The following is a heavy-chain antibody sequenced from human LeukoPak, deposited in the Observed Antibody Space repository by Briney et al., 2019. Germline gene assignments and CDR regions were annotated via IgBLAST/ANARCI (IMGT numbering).Heavy chain of an antibody. CDR2: IYYSGTT. D-gene: IGHD3-16*02. Sequence: PETLSLTCTVSGGSISSYYWNWIRQPPGKGLEWIGFIYYSGTTNYNPSLKSRVTISVDTSKNQFSLKLSSVTAADTAVYYCARGGSYVWGSYRLKSWFDPWGQGTLVTVSS. J-gene: IGHJ5*02. V-gene: IGHV4-59*01. CDR1: GGSISSYY. CDR3: ARGGSYVWGSYRLKSWFDP.